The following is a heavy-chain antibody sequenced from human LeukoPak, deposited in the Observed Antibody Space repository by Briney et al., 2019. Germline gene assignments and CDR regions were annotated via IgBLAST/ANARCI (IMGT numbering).Heavy chain of an antibody. CDR2: VNSDGRIT. CDR3: VRSDWFDN. Sequence: GGSLRLSCAASGFIFSNYGMHWVRQAPGRGLVWVSRVNSDGRITKYADSVKGRFTISRDNAKNTLYLQMNSLRAEGTAMYYCVRSDWFDNWGQGTLVTVSS. V-gene: IGHV3-74*03. J-gene: IGHJ5*02. CDR1: GFIFSNYG.